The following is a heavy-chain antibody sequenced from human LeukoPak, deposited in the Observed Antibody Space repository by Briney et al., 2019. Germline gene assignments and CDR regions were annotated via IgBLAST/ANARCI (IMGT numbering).Heavy chain of an antibody. V-gene: IGHV4-34*01. D-gene: IGHD4-17*01. CDR1: GGSFSGYY. Sequence: PSETLSLTCAVYGGSFSGYYWSWIRQPPGKGLEWIGEINHSGSTNYNPSLKSRVTISVDTSNTQFSLKLSSVTAADTAVYYCAYHGDYVFDYWGQGTLVTVSS. CDR2: INHSGST. J-gene: IGHJ4*02. CDR3: AYHGDYVFDY.